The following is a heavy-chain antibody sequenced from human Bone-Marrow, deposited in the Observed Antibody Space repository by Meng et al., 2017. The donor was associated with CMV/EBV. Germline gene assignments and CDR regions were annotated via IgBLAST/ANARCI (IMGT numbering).Heavy chain of an antibody. J-gene: IGHJ4*02. D-gene: IGHD3-10*01. CDR2: ISSSSSYI. Sequence: GESLKISCAASGFTFSSYSMNWVRQAPGKGLEWVSSISSSSSYIYYADSVKGRFTISRDNAKNSLYLQMKSLRAEDTAVYYCARERITMVRGANRYFDYWGQGTLVTVSS. V-gene: IGHV3-21*01. CDR1: GFTFSSYS. CDR3: ARERITMVRGANRYFDY.